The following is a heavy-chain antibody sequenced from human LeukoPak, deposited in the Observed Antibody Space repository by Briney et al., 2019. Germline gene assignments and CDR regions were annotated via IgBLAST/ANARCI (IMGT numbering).Heavy chain of an antibody. V-gene: IGHV3-48*03. J-gene: IGHJ5*02. Sequence: PGGSLRLSCAASGFTFSSYEMNWVRQAPGKGLEWVSYISSSGSTIYYADSVKGRFTTSRDNAKNSLYLQMNSLRAEDTAVYYCARGASGDYVWGSYPLNNWFDPWGQGTLVTVSS. CDR1: GFTFSSYE. CDR3: ARGASGDYVWGSYPLNNWFDP. CDR2: ISSSGSTI. D-gene: IGHD3-16*02.